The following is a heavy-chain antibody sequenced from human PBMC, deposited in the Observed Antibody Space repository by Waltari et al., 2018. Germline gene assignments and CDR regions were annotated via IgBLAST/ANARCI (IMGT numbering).Heavy chain of an antibody. CDR1: GIMCSAYS. V-gene: IGHV3-21*01. D-gene: IGHD3-16*01. CDR3: AKDNFGMDV. CDR2: ISASTSYI. J-gene: IGHJ6*02. Sequence: HLVASARGLVKPGLSRRLDCKDYGIMCSAYSMKWVRQAPGKGLEWVASISASTSYIYYAASVEGRFTISRDNARNSLFLQMNSLRAEDTAVYYCAKDNFGMDVWGQGTTVTVS.